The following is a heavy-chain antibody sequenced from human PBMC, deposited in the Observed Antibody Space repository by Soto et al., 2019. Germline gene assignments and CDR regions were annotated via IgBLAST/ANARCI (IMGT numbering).Heavy chain of an antibody. CDR1: GGSISSYY. Sequence: PSETLSLTCPVSGGSISSYYSSWIQQPPGKGLEWIGYIHYSGSTHYNQSLKSRVTMSFDTSKNQFSLTLTAVTVADTAVYYCARFPRSGRLYYYYYMDVWGKGTTVTISS. V-gene: IGHV4-59*04. D-gene: IGHD3-10*01. J-gene: IGHJ6*03. CDR3: ARFPRSGRLYYYYYMDV. CDR2: IHYSGST.